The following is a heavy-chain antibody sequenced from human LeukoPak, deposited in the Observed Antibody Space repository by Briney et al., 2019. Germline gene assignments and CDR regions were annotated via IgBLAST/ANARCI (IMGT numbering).Heavy chain of an antibody. CDR3: ARGPRYSFY. CDR1: GFIVSHNY. J-gene: IGHJ4*02. D-gene: IGHD6-13*01. CDR2: IYIDGTT. Sequence: SGGSLRLSWAASGFIVSHNYMTWVRQAPGKGLEWISVIYIDGTTYYADSVKGRFTISRDQANNTLYLQMNTLRDEDTAVYYCARGPRYSFYWGQGTLVSVSS. V-gene: IGHV3-53*01.